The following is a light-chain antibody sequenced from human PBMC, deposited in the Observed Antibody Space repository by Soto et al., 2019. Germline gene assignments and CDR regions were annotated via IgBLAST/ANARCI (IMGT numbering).Light chain of an antibody. Sequence: EIVMTQSPATLSVSPGERATLSCRASQSVSSKLVWYQQKPGQAPRLLIYGASTRATDIPARFSASASGTEFTLPISSLQSKDFAVYYCQQYNTWQYTFVQGTKLEIK. CDR2: GAS. CDR1: QSVSSK. J-gene: IGKJ2*01. CDR3: QQYNTWQYT. V-gene: IGKV3-15*01.